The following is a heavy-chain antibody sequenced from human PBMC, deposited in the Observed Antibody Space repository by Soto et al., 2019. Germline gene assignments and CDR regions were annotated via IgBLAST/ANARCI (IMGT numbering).Heavy chain of an antibody. CDR1: GFTFISYA. CDR2: ISGSGGST. CDR3: AKDQDIVVVPAAYSQGAYKNYYGMDV. J-gene: IGHJ6*02. D-gene: IGHD2-2*01. Sequence: GGSLRLSCAASGFTFISYAMSWVRQAPGKGLKWVSAISGSGGSTYYADSVKGRFTISRDNSKNTLYLQMNSLRAEDTAVYYCAKDQDIVVVPAAYSQGAYKNYYGMDVWGQGTTVTVSS. V-gene: IGHV3-23*01.